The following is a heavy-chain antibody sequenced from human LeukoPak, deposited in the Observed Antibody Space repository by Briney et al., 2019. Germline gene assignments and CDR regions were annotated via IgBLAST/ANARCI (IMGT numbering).Heavy chain of an antibody. CDR1: GGTFSSYA. Sequence: GASVKVSCKASGGTFSSYAISWVRQAPGQGLEWMGGIIPIFGTANYPQKFHGRVTVTAEESTSTAYMALSRLRSEDTAVYYCARDPRYDSSGYHHDAFDIWGQGTMVTVSS. J-gene: IGHJ3*02. CDR2: IIPIFGTA. CDR3: ARDPRYDSSGYHHDAFDI. D-gene: IGHD3-22*01. V-gene: IGHV1-69*13.